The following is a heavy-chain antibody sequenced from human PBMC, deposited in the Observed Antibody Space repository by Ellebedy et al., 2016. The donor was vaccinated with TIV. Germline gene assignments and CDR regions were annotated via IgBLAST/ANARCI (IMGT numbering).Heavy chain of an antibody. Sequence: LGGSLRLSCAASGFTFSNAWMSWVRQAPGKGLEWVGRIKSKTDGGTTDYAAPVKGRFTISRDDSKNTLYLQMNSLKTEDTAVYYCTTGPYYDSSGYYPEYYYYGMDVWGQGTTVTVSS. CDR1: GFTFSNAW. J-gene: IGHJ6*02. CDR3: TTGPYYDSSGYYPEYYYYGMDV. D-gene: IGHD3-22*01. CDR2: IKSKTDGGTT. V-gene: IGHV3-15*01.